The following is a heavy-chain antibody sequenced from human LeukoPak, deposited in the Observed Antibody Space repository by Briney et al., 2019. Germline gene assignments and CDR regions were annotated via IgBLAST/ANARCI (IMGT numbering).Heavy chain of an antibody. CDR3: AREATPIQYSLRHKVAGTNAFDI. J-gene: IGHJ3*02. Sequence: SETLSLTFTVSGGSISSGDYYWSWIRQPPGKGLEWIGYIYYSGSTYYNPSLKSRVTISVDTSKNQFSLKLSSVTAADTAVYYCAREATPIQYSLRHKVAGTNAFDIWGQGTMVTVSS. V-gene: IGHV4-30-4*02. CDR1: GGSISSGDYY. D-gene: IGHD6-19*01. CDR2: IYYSGST.